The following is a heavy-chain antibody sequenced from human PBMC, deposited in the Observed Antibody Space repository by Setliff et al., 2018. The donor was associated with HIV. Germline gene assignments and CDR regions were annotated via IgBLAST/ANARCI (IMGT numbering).Heavy chain of an antibody. Sequence: ASVKVSCKASGYTFTGYYMHWVRQAPGQGLEWMGWINCENGDTTYAQNFKDRVTVTRDTSTSTVYMDLSSLRPEDTAVYYCARETQTGTGSYLNWGQGTLVTVSS. V-gene: IGHV1-2*02. CDR1: GYTFTGYY. CDR2: INCENGDT. CDR3: ARETQTGTGSYLN. D-gene: IGHD3-10*01. J-gene: IGHJ4*02.